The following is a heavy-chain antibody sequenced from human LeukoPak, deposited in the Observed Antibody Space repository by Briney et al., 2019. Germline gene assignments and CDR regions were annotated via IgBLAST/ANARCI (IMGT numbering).Heavy chain of an antibody. D-gene: IGHD5-24*01. Sequence: ASVKVSCKASGYTFTSYDINWVRQATGQGLEWMGWMNPNSGNTGYAQKFQGRVTMTRNTSINTAYMELSSLRSEDTAVYYCARGTGLWLQFQNRGQGTLVTVSS. J-gene: IGHJ4*02. CDR1: GYTFTSYD. CDR2: MNPNSGNT. V-gene: IGHV1-8*01. CDR3: ARGTGLWLQFQN.